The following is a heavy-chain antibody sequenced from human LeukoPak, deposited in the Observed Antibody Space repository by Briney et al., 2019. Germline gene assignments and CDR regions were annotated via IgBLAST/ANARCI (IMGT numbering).Heavy chain of an antibody. CDR3: ARDSGHYFDY. J-gene: IGHJ4*02. CDR1: GFTFSSYG. Sequence: PGRSLRLSCAASGFTFSSYGMYWVRQAPGKGLEWVGVIWCDGIKKNYADSVKGRFTISRDNSKNTLHLQMNSLRAEDTAVYYCARDSGHYFDYWGQGTLVTVSS. CDR2: IWCDGIKK. V-gene: IGHV3-33*07. D-gene: IGHD1-1*01.